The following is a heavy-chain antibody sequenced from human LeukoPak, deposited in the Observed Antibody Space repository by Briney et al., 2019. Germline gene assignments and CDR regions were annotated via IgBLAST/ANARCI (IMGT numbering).Heavy chain of an antibody. D-gene: IGHD3-9*01. CDR2: INHSGST. Sequence: PSETLSLTCTVSGGSISSYYWSWIRQPPGKGLEWIGEINHSGSTNYNPSLKSRVTISVDTSKNQFSLKLSSVTAADTAVYYCARGGRRVYDILTGYYGYWGQGTLVTVSS. CDR1: GGSISSYY. J-gene: IGHJ4*02. V-gene: IGHV4-34*01. CDR3: ARGGRRVYDILTGYYGY.